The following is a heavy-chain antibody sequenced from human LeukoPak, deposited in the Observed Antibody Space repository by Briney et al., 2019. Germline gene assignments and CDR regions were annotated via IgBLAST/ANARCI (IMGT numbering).Heavy chain of an antibody. CDR1: GHSFSTYW. J-gene: IGHJ5*02. V-gene: IGHV5-51*01. D-gene: IGHD3-22*01. CDR3: ARRYYHSSEFDP. CDR2: IHPEDSDT. Sequence: GESLKISCKASGHSFSTYWIGWVRQMPGKGLEWMGIIHPEDSDTQYSPSFQGLVTISADKSISTAYLQWSSLKASDTAMYYCARRYYHSSEFDPWGQGTLVTVSS.